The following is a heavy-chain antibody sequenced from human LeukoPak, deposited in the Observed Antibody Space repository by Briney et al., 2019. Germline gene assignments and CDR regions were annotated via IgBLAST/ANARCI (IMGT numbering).Heavy chain of an antibody. D-gene: IGHD3-9*01. CDR3: ARFSNNYDILTGYPMYYFDY. CDR1: GGSISTYY. J-gene: IGHJ4*02. V-gene: IGHV4-59*01. Sequence: SETLSLTCTVSGGSISTYYWSWIRQPPGKGLERIAYIYYSGSTNYNPSLKSRVTISVDTSKNQSSLKLSSVTAADTAVYYCARFSNNYDILTGYPMYYFDYWGQGTLVTVSS. CDR2: IYYSGST.